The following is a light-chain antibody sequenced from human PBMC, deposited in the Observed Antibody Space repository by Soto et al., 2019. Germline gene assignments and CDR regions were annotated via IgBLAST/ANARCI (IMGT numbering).Light chain of an antibody. V-gene: IGKV4-1*01. CDR2: WAS. J-gene: IGKJ2*01. Sequence: DIVMTQSPDSLAVSLGERATINCKSSQSVLYTSNNKNYLAWYQQKPGQPPNLLIYWASTRESGVPDRFSGSGSGTDFTLTMSSLQADDVAVYYCQQYYSTPYTFGQGTKLEI. CDR1: QSVLYTSNNKNY. CDR3: QQYYSTPYT.